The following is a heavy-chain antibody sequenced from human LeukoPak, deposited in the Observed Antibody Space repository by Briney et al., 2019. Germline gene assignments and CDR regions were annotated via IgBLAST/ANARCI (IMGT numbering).Heavy chain of an antibody. V-gene: IGHV3-23*01. Sequence: PGGSLRLSXAASGFTFSSYAMSWVRQAPGKGPEWVSAISGSGGSTYYADSVKGRFTISRDNSKNTLYLQMNSLRAEDTAVYYCAKSGAYSGSYEDYWGQGTLVTVSS. D-gene: IGHD1-26*01. J-gene: IGHJ4*02. CDR3: AKSGAYSGSYEDY. CDR2: ISGSGGST. CDR1: GFTFSSYA.